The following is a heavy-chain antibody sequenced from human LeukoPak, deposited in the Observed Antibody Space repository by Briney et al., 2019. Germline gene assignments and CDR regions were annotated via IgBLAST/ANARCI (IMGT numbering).Heavy chain of an antibody. V-gene: IGHV3-30*18. CDR1: GFTFSSYG. J-gene: IGHJ4*02. CDR3: AKDLGAHYYGY. Sequence: GGSLRLSCAASGFTFSSYGMHWVRQAPGKGLEWVAVISYDGSNKYYADSVKGRFTISRDNSKNTLYLQMNSLRAEDTAVYYCAKDLGAHYYGYWGQGTLVTVSS. CDR2: ISYDGSNK.